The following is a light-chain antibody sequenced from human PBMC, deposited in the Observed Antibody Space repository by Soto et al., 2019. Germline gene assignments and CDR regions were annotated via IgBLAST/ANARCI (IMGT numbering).Light chain of an antibody. J-gene: IGKJ5*01. V-gene: IGKV2-28*01. CDR2: LRS. Sequence: DTVMTQSPLSLPVTPGEPASISCRSSQSLLHSNGFYYLDWYLQKPGQSPQLLIYLRSNRASGVPDRFSGSGSGTDFTLKISRVEAEDVGVYYCMQALQTPITFGPGTRLEIK. CDR1: QSLLHSNGFYY. CDR3: MQALQTPIT.